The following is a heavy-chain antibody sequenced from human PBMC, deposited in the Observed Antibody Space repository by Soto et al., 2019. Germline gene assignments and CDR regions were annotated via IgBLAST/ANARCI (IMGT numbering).Heavy chain of an antibody. CDR1: GGSLSGYY. V-gene: IGHV4-34*01. CDR2: INHSGST. Sequence: PSETLSLTCAVYGGSLSGYYWSWIRQPPGKGLEWIGEINHSGSTNYNPSLKSRVTISVDTSKNQFSLKLSSVTAADTAVYYCARGTLLYFDWLLSAWFDPWGQGTLVTVSS. D-gene: IGHD3-9*01. J-gene: IGHJ5*02. CDR3: ARGTLLYFDWLLSAWFDP.